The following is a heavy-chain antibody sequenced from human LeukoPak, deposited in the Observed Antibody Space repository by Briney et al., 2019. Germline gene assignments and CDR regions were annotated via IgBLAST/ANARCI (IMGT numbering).Heavy chain of an antibody. D-gene: IGHD6-19*01. CDR3: ARERGVAVAGEGVDP. V-gene: IGHV3-11*06. CDR1: GFTFSDYY. CDR2: ISSSNRYT. Sequence: PGGSLRLSCAASGFTFSDYYMSWIRQAPGKGLEWVSYISSSNRYTNYADSVKGRFTISRDNAKNSLYLQMNSLRAEDTAVYYCARERGVAVAGEGVDPWGQGTLVTVSS. J-gene: IGHJ5*02.